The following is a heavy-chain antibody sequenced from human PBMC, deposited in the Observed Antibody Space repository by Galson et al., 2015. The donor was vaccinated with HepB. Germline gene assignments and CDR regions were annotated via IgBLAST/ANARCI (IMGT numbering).Heavy chain of an antibody. CDR1: GFTFSTFA. CDR3: AKGYGYFDY. Sequence: SLRLSCAASGFTFSTFAMTWVRQAPGKGLDWVSVIFAGGDNPYYANSVKGRFTISRDNSKNTLFLHMNNLSAEDTAVYYCAKGYGYFDYWGQGTLVTVSS. D-gene: IGHD3-16*01. J-gene: IGHJ4*02. CDR2: IFAGGDNP. V-gene: IGHV3-23*01.